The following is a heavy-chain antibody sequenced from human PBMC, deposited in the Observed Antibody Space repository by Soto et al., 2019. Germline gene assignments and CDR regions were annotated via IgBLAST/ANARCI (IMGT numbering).Heavy chain of an antibody. V-gene: IGHV3-7*01. Sequence: SGVSLRLSCSASRFTFSNSWMSCGRQAPGKGLELVSNIKEDWREKDYVDCVKGRFTITRDNGNSSLYLQINNLRAEDSPVQCCTRKRLCMEVRRKRSRVT. CDR2: IKEDWREK. CDR3: TRKRLCMEV. J-gene: IGHJ6*03. D-gene: IGHD2-21*01. CDR1: RFTFSNSW.